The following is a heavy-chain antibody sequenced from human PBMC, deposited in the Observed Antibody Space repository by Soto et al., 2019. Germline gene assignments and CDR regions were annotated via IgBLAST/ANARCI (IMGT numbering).Heavy chain of an antibody. V-gene: IGHV4-31*03. Sequence: PSETLSLTCTVSGGSISSGGYYWSWIRQHPGKGLEWIGYIYSSVSTYYNPSLKSRVTISVDTSKNQFSLKLSSVTAADTAVYYCARDRDYGGNSDDFDYCRQGNPVTVSS. CDR3: ARDRDYGGNSDDFDY. J-gene: IGHJ4*02. CDR2: IYSSVST. CDR1: GGSISSGGYY. D-gene: IGHD4-17*01.